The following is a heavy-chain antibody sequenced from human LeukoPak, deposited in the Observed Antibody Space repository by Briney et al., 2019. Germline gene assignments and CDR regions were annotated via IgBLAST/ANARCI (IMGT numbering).Heavy chain of an antibody. J-gene: IGHJ4*02. Sequence: ASVKVSCKASGYTLTSYAMNWVRQAPGQGLEWMGWINTITGNPTYAQGFTGRFVFSLDTSVSTAYLQISSLKAEDTAVYYCARDLKRLKIAVAGTRALPDYWGQGTLVTVSS. D-gene: IGHD6-19*01. CDR3: ARDLKRLKIAVAGTRALPDY. CDR1: GYTLTSYA. CDR2: INTITGNP. V-gene: IGHV7-4-1*02.